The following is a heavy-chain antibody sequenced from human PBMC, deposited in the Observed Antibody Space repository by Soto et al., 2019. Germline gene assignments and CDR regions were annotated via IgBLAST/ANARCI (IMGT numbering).Heavy chain of an antibody. D-gene: IGHD5-12*01. J-gene: IGHJ4*02. Sequence: SVKVSCKASGGTFSSYAISWVRQAPGQGLEWMGGIIPIFGTANYAQKFQGRVTITADESTSTAYMELSSLRSEDTAVYYCARDSYSGYGNFDEWGQGTLVTVSS. CDR3: ARDSYSGYGNFDE. CDR2: IIPIFGTA. V-gene: IGHV1-69*13. CDR1: GGTFSSYA.